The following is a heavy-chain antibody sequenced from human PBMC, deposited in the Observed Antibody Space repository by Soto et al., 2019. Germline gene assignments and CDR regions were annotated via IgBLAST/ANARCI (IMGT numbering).Heavy chain of an antibody. V-gene: IGHV1-69*08. CDR3: ARDGGRSTRLRHYYMDV. CDR2: IIPILGIA. CDR1: GGTFSSYT. D-gene: IGHD4-17*01. J-gene: IGHJ6*03. Sequence: QVQLVQSGAEVKKPGSSVKVSCKASGGTFSSYTISWVRQAPGQGLEWMGRIIPILGIANYAQKFQGRVKITADKSTSTAYMELSSLRSEETAVYYCARDGGRSTRLRHYYMDVWGKGTTVTVSS.